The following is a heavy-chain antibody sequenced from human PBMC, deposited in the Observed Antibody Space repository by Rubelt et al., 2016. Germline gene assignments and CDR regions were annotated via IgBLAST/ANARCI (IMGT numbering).Heavy chain of an antibody. Sequence: QVQLQQWGAGLLKPSETLSLTCAVYGGSFSIYYWSWIRQPPGKGLEWIGEINHSGSTNYNPSLKSRVTRSVDTSKNQFSLKLSSVTAADTAVYYCARHTGIAVAGPIDYWGQGTLVTVSS. CDR2: INHSGST. J-gene: IGHJ4*02. CDR1: GGSFSIYY. CDR3: ARHTGIAVAGPIDY. V-gene: IGHV4-34*01. D-gene: IGHD6-19*01.